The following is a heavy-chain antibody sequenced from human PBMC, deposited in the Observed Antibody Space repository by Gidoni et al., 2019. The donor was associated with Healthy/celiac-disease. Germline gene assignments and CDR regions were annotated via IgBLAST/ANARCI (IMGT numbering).Heavy chain of an antibody. Sequence: EVQLVEYGGGLVQPGGSLRLSCAAAGFTFSSYWMSWVRQAPGKGLEWVANIKQDGSEKYYVDSVKGRFTISRDNAKNSLYLQMNSLRAEDTAVYYCARDPSGSYYGGGYWGQGTLVTVSS. CDR1: GFTFSSYW. CDR2: IKQDGSEK. J-gene: IGHJ4*02. CDR3: ARDPSGSYYGGGY. V-gene: IGHV3-7*01. D-gene: IGHD1-26*01.